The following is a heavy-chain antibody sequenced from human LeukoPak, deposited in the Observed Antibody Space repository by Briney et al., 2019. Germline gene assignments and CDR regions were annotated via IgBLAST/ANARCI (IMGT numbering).Heavy chain of an antibody. Sequence: QSGGSLRLSCAASNFAFSNFAMTWVRQAPGKGLEWVSSISGAGTFYAQSVKGRFTISRDNSKSTLYLQMNSLRAEDTAVYYCTKDPNGDYVGAFDFWGHGTMVTVSS. CDR1: NFAFSNFA. CDR3: TKDPNGDYVGAFDF. J-gene: IGHJ3*01. CDR2: ISGAGT. V-gene: IGHV3-23*01. D-gene: IGHD4-17*01.